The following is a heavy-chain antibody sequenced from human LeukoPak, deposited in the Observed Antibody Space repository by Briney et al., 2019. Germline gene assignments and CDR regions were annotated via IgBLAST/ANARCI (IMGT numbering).Heavy chain of an antibody. Sequence: GGSLRLSCAASGFTFDDYAMHWVRQAPGKGLEWVSGISWNSGSIGYADSVKGRFTISRDNAKNSLYLQMNSLRAEDTAVYYCARYSYYGSGSRFRSWFDPWGQGTLVTVSS. CDR3: ARYSYYGSGSRFRSWFDP. V-gene: IGHV3-9*01. J-gene: IGHJ5*02. D-gene: IGHD3-10*01. CDR2: ISWNSGSI. CDR1: GFTFDDYA.